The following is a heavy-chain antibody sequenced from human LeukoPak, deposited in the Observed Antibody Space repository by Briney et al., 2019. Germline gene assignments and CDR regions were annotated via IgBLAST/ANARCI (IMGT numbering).Heavy chain of an antibody. J-gene: IGHJ6*04. D-gene: IGHD2-15*01. Sequence: PGRSLRLSCAASGFTFSSYGMHWLRQAPGKGLEWVAVISYDGSNKYYADSVKGRFTISRDNSKNTLYLQMNSLRAEDTAVYYCAKDSVCSGGSCYSNYYGMDVWGKGTTVTVSS. V-gene: IGHV3-30*18. CDR3: AKDSVCSGGSCYSNYYGMDV. CDR2: ISYDGSNK. CDR1: GFTFSSYG.